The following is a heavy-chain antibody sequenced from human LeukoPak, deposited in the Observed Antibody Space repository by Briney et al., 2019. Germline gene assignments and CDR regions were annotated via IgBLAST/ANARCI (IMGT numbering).Heavy chain of an antibody. CDR3: ARDLGGYNPYRAFDI. CDR2: ISSSGSTI. J-gene: IGHJ3*02. V-gene: IGHV3-11*01. CDR1: GFTFSDYY. Sequence: PEGSLRLSCAASGFTFSDYYMSWIRQAPGKGLEWVSYISSSGSTIYYADSVKGRFTISRDNAKNSLYLQMNSLRAEDTAVYYCARDLGGYNPYRAFDIWGQGTMVTVSS. D-gene: IGHD5-24*01.